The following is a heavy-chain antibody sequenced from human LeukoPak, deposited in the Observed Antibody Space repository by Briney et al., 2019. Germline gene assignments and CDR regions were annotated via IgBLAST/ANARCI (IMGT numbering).Heavy chain of an antibody. CDR1: GFTFSTYW. Sequence: GGSLRLSRAASGFTFSTYWMHWVRQAPGKGLVWVSRIKSDGSTNYADSVKGRFTISRDNAKNTVSLQMNSLRPEDTGVYYCARAPSEIGGYYPEYFRHWGQGTLVTVSS. V-gene: IGHV3-74*01. J-gene: IGHJ1*01. CDR2: IKSDGST. D-gene: IGHD3-22*01. CDR3: ARAPSEIGGYYPEYFRH.